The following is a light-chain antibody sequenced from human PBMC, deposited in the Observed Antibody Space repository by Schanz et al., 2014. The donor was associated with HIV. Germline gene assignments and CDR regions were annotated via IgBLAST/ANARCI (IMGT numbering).Light chain of an antibody. J-gene: IGLJ1*01. CDR2: DVT. CDR3: SLHMRRTTLDV. CDR1: SSDVGGYDY. V-gene: IGLV2-11*01. Sequence: QSALTQPRSVSGSPGQSVTISCTGTSSDVGGYDYVSWYQQHPGKAPKLMIYDVTKRPSGVPARFSGSKSGNTASLTVSGLQADDEADYYCSLHMRRTTLDVFGTGTKLTVL.